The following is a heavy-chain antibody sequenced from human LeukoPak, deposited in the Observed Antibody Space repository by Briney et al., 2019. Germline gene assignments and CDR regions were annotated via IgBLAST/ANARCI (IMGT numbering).Heavy chain of an antibody. Sequence: GGSLRLSCAASGFTFSSYAMSWVRQAPGKGLEWVSAISGSGGSTYYADSVKGRSTISRDNSKNTLYLQMNSLRAEDTAVYYCAKGPGRSRRRHCSSTSCFTFDYWGQGTLVTVSS. V-gene: IGHV3-23*01. D-gene: IGHD2-2*01. J-gene: IGHJ4*02. CDR2: ISGSGGST. CDR1: GFTFSSYA. CDR3: AKGPGRSRRRHCSSTSCFTFDY.